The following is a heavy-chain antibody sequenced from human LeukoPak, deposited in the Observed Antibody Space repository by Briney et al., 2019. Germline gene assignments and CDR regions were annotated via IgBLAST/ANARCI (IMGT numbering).Heavy chain of an antibody. CDR2: ISSSGSTI. D-gene: IGHD6-13*01. V-gene: IGHV3-48*03. Sequence: GGSLRLSCAASGFTFSSCEMNWVRQAPGKGLEWVSYISSSGSTIYYADSVKGRFTISRDNAKSSLYLQMNSLRAEDTAVYYCARDGDYSSSGGFGDYWGQGTLVTVSS. J-gene: IGHJ4*02. CDR1: GFTFSSCE. CDR3: ARDGDYSSSGGFGDY.